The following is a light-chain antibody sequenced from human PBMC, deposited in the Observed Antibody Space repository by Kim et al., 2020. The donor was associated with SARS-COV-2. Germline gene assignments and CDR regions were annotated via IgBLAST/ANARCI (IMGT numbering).Light chain of an antibody. CDR1: SSDVGSYNL. V-gene: IGLV2-23*02. J-gene: IGLJ2*01. CDR2: EVN. CDR3: SSYAGSSSFV. Sequence: QSALTQPASVSGSPGQSITISCTGTSSDVGSYNLVSWYQLHPGKAPKLMIYEVNKRPSGVSNRFSGSKSGNTASLTISGLQTEDEADYHCSSYAGSSSFVFGGGTQLTVL.